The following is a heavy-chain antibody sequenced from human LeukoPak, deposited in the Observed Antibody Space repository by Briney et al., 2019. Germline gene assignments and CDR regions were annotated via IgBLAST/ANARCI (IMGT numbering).Heavy chain of an antibody. CDR2: ISWDGDNS. D-gene: IGHD5-18*01. CDR1: GFTFDDYA. V-gene: IGHV3-43D*03. CDR3: AKGRSGGYSYGSDY. Sequence: PGGSLRLSCAASGFTFDDYAMHWVRQAPGKGLEWVSLISWDGDNSYYADPVKGRFTISRDNNKKSLYLQMNSLRAEDTALYYCAKGRSGGYSYGSDYWGQGTLVTVSS. J-gene: IGHJ4*02.